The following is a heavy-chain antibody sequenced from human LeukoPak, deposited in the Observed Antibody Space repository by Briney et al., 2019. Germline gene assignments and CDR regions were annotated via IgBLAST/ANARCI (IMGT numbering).Heavy chain of an antibody. Sequence: PGGSLRLSCAASGFTFSSYWMHWVRQAPGKGLVWVSRINSEGSSRNYADSVKGRFTISRDNSKNTLYLQMNSLRAEDTAVYYCAKRFYYGSGTSPGFDYWGQGTLVTVSS. CDR2: INSEGSSR. CDR1: GFTFSSYW. CDR3: AKRFYYGSGTSPGFDY. V-gene: IGHV3-74*01. J-gene: IGHJ4*02. D-gene: IGHD3-10*01.